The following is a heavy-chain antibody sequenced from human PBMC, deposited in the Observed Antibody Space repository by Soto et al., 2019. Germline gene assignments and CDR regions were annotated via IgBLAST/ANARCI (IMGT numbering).Heavy chain of an antibody. Sequence: GGSLRLSCAASGFTFDDYAMHWVRQAPGKGLEWVSGISWNSGSIGYADSVKGRFTISRDNAKNSLYLQMNSLRAEDTALYYCAKDSVAVAGPQGDFDYWGQGTLVTVSS. D-gene: IGHD6-19*01. CDR2: ISWNSGSI. V-gene: IGHV3-9*01. J-gene: IGHJ4*02. CDR1: GFTFDDYA. CDR3: AKDSVAVAGPQGDFDY.